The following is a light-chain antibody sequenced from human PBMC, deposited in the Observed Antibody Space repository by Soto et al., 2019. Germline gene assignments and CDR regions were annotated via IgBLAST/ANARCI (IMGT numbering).Light chain of an antibody. CDR3: QSYDSSLSGSVV. CDR1: SSNIGAGYD. J-gene: IGLJ2*01. CDR2: GNN. Sequence: QSVLTQPPSVSGAPGQRVTISCTGSSSNIGAGYDVHWYQQLPGTAPKLLTYGNNNRPSGVPDRFSGSKSGTSASLAITGLQAEDEADYYCQSYDSSLSGSVVFGGGTKLTVL. V-gene: IGLV1-40*01.